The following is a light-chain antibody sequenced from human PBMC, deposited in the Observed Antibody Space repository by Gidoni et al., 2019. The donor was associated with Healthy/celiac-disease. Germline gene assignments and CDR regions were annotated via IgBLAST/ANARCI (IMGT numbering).Light chain of an antibody. CDR3: QQYDKLIT. J-gene: IGKJ5*01. CDR2: DGS. V-gene: IGKV1-33*01. CDR1: HGSSNY. Sequence: SSLASSGGDRGAMTCQSSHGSSNYLNCDQQKPGKATKLLIYDGSNLETGVPSRCSGSGSGTDITCTISILQPEDIATYYWQQYDKLITFXQXTRLEIK.